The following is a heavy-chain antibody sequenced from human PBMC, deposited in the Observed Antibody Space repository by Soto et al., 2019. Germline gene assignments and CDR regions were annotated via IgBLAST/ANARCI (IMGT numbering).Heavy chain of an antibody. CDR2: IYYSGST. Sequence: SETLSLTCTVSGGSISSYYWSWIRQPPGKGLEWIGYIYYSGSTNYNPSLKSRVTISVDTSKNQFSLKLSSVTAADTAVYYGARGSGPDPPAIDYWGQGTLVTVSS. CDR3: ARGSGPDPPAIDY. D-gene: IGHD3-10*01. V-gene: IGHV4-59*01. J-gene: IGHJ4*02. CDR1: GGSISSYY.